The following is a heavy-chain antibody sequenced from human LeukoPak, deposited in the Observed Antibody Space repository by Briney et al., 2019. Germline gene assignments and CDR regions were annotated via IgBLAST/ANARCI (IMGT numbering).Heavy chain of an antibody. J-gene: IGHJ4*02. D-gene: IGHD1-26*01. CDR2: INHSGST. V-gene: IGHV4-34*01. Sequence: SETLSLTCAVYGGSFSGYYWSWIRQPPGKGLEWIGEINHSGSTNYNPSLKSRVTISVDTSKNQFSLKLSSVTAADTAVYYCASSGSYGSGPKYYFDYWGQGTLVTVSS. CDR1: GGSFSGYY. CDR3: ASSGSYGSGPKYYFDY.